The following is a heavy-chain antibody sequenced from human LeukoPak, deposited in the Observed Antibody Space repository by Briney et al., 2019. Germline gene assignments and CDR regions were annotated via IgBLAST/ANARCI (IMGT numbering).Heavy chain of an antibody. D-gene: IGHD3-22*01. V-gene: IGHV4-39*01. CDR3: ARRDSSGYYAY. J-gene: IGHJ4*02. Sequence: SETLSLTCTVSGGSISSSSYYWGWIRQPPGKGLEWIGSIYYSGSTYYNPSLKSRVTISVDTSKNQFSLKLSSVTAADTAVYYCARRDSSGYYAYWGQGTLVIVSS. CDR1: GGSISSSSYY. CDR2: IYYSGST.